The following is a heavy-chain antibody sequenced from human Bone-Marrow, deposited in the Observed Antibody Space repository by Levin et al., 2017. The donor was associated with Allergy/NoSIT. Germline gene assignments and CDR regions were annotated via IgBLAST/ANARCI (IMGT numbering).Heavy chain of an antibody. CDR3: ARWYCDADGCSPDDH. CDR2: IRTSGNT. J-gene: IGHJ4*02. Sequence: SETLSLTCTVSGGSMSDFYWSWIRQSAGRGLEWIGRIRTSGNTKYNPSLKSRVIMSVDTSKNQVSLKLTSVTAADTAVYYCARWYCDADGCSPDDHWGQGTLVTVSS. CDR1: GGSMSDFY. D-gene: IGHD3-16*01. V-gene: IGHV4-4*07.